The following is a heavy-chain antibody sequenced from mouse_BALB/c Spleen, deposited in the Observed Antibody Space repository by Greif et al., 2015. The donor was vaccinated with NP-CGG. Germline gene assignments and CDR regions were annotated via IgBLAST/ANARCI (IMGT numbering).Heavy chain of an antibody. Sequence: QVQLKQSGAELVKPGAPVKLSCKASGYTFTSYWMNWVKQRPGRGLEWIGRIDPPDSETHYNQKFKDKATLTVDKSSSAAYIQRSSRASEDSAVYCGGSGGNYGYWDCWGQGTALTVS. V-gene: IGHV1-69*02. CDR1: GYTFTSYW. D-gene: IGHD2-1*01. CDR2: IDPPDSET. J-gene: IGHJ2*01. CDR3: GSGGNYGYWDC.